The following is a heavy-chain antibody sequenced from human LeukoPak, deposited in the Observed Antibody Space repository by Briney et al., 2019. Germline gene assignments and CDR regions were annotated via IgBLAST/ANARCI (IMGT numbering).Heavy chain of an antibody. CDR2: ICYSGST. V-gene: IGHV4-30-4*01. Sequence: PQTLSLTCTVSGGPTSSGDYYWSWIRQPPGKGLEWIGYICYSGSTYYNPSLKSRVTISVDTSKNQFSLKLSSVTAADTAVYYCARGIAAAGTTSSYYFDYWGQGTLVTVSS. CDR3: ARGIAAAGTTSSYYFDY. J-gene: IGHJ4*02. CDR1: GGPTSSGDYY. D-gene: IGHD6-13*01.